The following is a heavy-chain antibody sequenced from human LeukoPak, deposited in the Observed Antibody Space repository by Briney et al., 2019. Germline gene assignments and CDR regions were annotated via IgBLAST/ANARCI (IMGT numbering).Heavy chain of an antibody. D-gene: IGHD1-26*01. CDR1: GFTFIDYY. CDR3: ARDKYRYSGRYFAPPDY. J-gene: IGHJ4*02. V-gene: IGHV3-11*04. Sequence: GGSLRLSCAASGFTFIDYYMSWIRQAPGMGLEWVSYISSSGSTMYYADSVKGRFTISRDNAKNSLYLQMNSLRAEDTAVYYCARDKYRYSGRYFAPPDYWGQGTLVTVSS. CDR2: ISSSGSTM.